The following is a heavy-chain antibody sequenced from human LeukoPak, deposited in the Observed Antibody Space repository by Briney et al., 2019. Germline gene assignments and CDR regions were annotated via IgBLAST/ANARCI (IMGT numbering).Heavy chain of an antibody. CDR1: GGTFSSYA. CDR3: ARATTIFGVVNAFDI. D-gene: IGHD3-3*01. CDR2: IIPILGIA. Sequence: SVKVSCKASGGTFSSYAISWVRQAPGQGLEWMGRIIPILGIANYAQKFQGRVTITADKSTSTAYMELSSLRSEDTAVYYCARATTIFGVVNAFDIWGQGTMVTVSS. J-gene: IGHJ3*02. V-gene: IGHV1-69*04.